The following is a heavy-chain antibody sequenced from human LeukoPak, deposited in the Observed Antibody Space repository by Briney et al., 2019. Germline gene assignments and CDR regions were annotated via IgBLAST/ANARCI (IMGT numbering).Heavy chain of an antibody. J-gene: IGHJ4*02. CDR3: ASDEGRGYYFDY. V-gene: IGHV3-21*01. Sequence: PGGSLRLSCAASGFTFSSCSMNWVRQAPGKGLEWVSSISSSSSYIYYADSVKGRFTISRDNAKNSLYLQMNSLRAEDTAVYYCASDEGRGYYFDYWGQGTLVTVSS. D-gene: IGHD3-10*01. CDR1: GFTFSSCS. CDR2: ISSSSSYI.